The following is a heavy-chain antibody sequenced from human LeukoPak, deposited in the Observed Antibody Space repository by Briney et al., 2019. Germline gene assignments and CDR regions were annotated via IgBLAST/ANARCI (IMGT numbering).Heavy chain of an antibody. V-gene: IGHV3-13*01. CDR1: GFIFSSYD. J-gene: IGHJ3*02. Sequence: GGSLRLSCAASGFIFSSYDMHWVRQATGEGLEWVSAIGTGGDLYYTGSVKGRFTISRENAKNSLYLQMNSLRAGDTAVYYCARGHHYDSSGYYTGDAFDIWGHGTMVTVSS. CDR3: ARGHHYDSSGYYTGDAFDI. D-gene: IGHD3-22*01. CDR2: IGTGGDL.